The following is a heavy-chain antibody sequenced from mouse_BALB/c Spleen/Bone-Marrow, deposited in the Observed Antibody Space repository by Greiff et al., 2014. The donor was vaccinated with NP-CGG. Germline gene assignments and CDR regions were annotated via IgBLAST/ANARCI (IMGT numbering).Heavy chain of an antibody. V-gene: IGHV14-3*02. CDR2: IDPENGNT. D-gene: IGHD2-4*01. Sequence: EVKLQESGAELVKPGASVKLSCTASGFNIKGTYIHWVKQRPEQGLEWIRRIDPENGNTKYDPKFQGKATITADTSSNTAYLQLSSLASDDTAVYYCAHYDYAYFDYWGQGTTLTVSS. J-gene: IGHJ2*01. CDR1: GFNIKGTY. CDR3: AHYDYAYFDY.